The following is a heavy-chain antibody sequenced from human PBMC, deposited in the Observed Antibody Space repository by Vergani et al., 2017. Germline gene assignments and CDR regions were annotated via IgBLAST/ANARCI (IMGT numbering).Heavy chain of an antibody. CDR3: ATPRLRFSYYYYYGMDV. D-gene: IGHD5-12*01. CDR2: MNPNSGTT. V-gene: IGHV1-8*01. J-gene: IGHJ6*02. Sequence: QVQLVQSGAEVKKPGASVKVSCRASGYSFSSYDISWVRQATGQGLEWMGWMNPNSGTTGYAQKFQGRVTMTRNTSINTAYMELSRLSFEDAAVYYCATPRLRFSYYYYYGMDVWGQGTTVTVSS. CDR1: GYSFSSYD.